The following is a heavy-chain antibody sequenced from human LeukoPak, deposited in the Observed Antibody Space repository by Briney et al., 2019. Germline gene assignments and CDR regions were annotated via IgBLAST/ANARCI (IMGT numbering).Heavy chain of an antibody. CDR2: IRSKAYGGTT. V-gene: IGHV3-49*04. J-gene: IGHJ4*02. D-gene: IGHD3/OR15-3a*01. Sequence: PGGSLRLSCTASGFTFGDYAMSWVRQAPGKGLEWVGFIRSKAYGGTTEYAASVRGRFTISRDDSKSIAYLQMNSLKTEDTAVYYCTRAGTSHYTNHFDYWGQGTLVTVSS. CDR1: GFTFGDYA. CDR3: TRAGTSHYTNHFDY.